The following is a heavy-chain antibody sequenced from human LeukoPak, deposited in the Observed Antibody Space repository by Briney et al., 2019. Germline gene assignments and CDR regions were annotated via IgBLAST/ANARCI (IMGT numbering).Heavy chain of an antibody. CDR1: GYSFTSYW. J-gene: IGHJ4*02. V-gene: IGHV5-51*01. D-gene: IGHD2-21*01. Sequence: GESLKISCKGSGYSFTSYWIGWVRQMPGKGLEWMGIIYPGDSDTRYSPSFQGQVTISAGKSISTAYLQWSSLKASDTAMYYCASWGGAYCGGDCYGYWGQGTLVTVSS. CDR3: ASWGGAYCGGDCYGY. CDR2: IYPGDSDT.